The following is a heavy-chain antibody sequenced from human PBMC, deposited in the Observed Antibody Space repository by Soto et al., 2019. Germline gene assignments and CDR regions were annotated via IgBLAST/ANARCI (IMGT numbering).Heavy chain of an antibody. Sequence: QVQLVQSGAEVRKPGASVKVSCKASGYSFPSFDISWVRQAPGQRLEWMGWISGYNGNINYAQKLQGRVTMTTDTSTSTAYMELTSLRSDDTAVYYCARDKRAVAGTIDYWGQGTLVTVSS. CDR3: ARDKRAVAGTIDY. D-gene: IGHD6-19*01. CDR1: GYSFPSFD. J-gene: IGHJ4*02. V-gene: IGHV1-18*01. CDR2: ISGYNGNI.